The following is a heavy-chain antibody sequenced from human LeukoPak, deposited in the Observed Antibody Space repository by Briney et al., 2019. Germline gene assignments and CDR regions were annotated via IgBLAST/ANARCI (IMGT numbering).Heavy chain of an antibody. V-gene: IGHV3-30*04. Sequence: GGSLGLSCAASGFTFSSYAMHWVRQAPGKGLEWVAVISYDGSNKYYADSVKGRFTISRDNSKNTLYLQMNSLRAEDTAVYYCATLYGSGSYKGFDYWGQGTLVTVSS. CDR2: ISYDGSNK. CDR3: ATLYGSGSYKGFDY. CDR1: GFTFSSYA. J-gene: IGHJ4*02. D-gene: IGHD3-10*01.